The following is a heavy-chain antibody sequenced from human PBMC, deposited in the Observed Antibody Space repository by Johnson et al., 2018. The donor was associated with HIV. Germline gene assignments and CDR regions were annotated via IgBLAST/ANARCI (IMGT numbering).Heavy chain of an antibody. CDR3: AKAAKIVVVIAAIDI. J-gene: IGHJ3*02. Sequence: VQLVESGGGLVQPGRSLRLSCAASGFSFDDYAMHWVRQAPGKGLEWVAAISWNTASIGYADSVKGRFTISRDNAKRSLFLQMNSLRAEDTALSYCAKAAKIVVVIAAIDIWGQGTKVTVSS. CDR1: GFSFDDYA. CDR2: ISWNTASI. V-gene: IGHV3-9*01. D-gene: IGHD3-22*01.